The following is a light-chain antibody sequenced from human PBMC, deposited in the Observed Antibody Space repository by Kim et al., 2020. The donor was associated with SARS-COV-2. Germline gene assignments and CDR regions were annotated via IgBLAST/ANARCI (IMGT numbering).Light chain of an antibody. J-gene: IGLJ2*01. Sequence: GQSVTISCPGTSSDVGGYNYVSWYQQHPGKAPKLMIYEVSKRPSGVPDRFSGSKSGNTASLTVSGLQAEDEADYYCSSYAGSNKVVFGGGTQLTVL. CDR1: SSDVGGYNY. CDR3: SSYAGSNKVV. CDR2: EVS. V-gene: IGLV2-8*01.